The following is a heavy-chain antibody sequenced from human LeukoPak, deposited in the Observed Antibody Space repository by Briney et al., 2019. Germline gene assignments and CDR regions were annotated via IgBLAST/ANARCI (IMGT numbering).Heavy chain of an antibody. CDR3: AKGILWFGGYYGMDV. D-gene: IGHD3-10*01. V-gene: IGHV3-30*18. CDR2: ISYDGSNK. J-gene: IGHJ6*02. Sequence: PGGSLRLSCAASGFTFSSYGMHWVRQAPGKGLEWVAVISYDGSNKYYADSVKGRSTISRDNSKNTLYLQMNSLRAEDTAVYYCAKGILWFGGYYGMDVWGQGTTVTVSS. CDR1: GFTFSSYG.